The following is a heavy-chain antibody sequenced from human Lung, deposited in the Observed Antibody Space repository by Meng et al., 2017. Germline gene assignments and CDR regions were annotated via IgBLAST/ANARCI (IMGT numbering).Heavy chain of an antibody. CDR2: VYFSGST. V-gene: IGHV4-61*08. Sequence: QVRLSGSGHGRGRPSETPPLTCTGSGDYVSSGGYYWSWIRQPPGKGLEWIGYVYFSGSTNYNPSLKSRVTISLDTSKNQFSLKLNSVTAADTAVYYCARGGTVVNLGYWGPGTLVTVSS. CDR1: GDYVSSGGYY. J-gene: IGHJ4*02. D-gene: IGHD4-23*01. CDR3: ARGGTVVNLGY.